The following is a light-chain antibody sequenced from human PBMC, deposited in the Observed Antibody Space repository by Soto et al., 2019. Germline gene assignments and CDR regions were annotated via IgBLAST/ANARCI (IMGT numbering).Light chain of an antibody. J-gene: IGLJ1*01. V-gene: IGLV2-14*01. CDR3: SSYTSSSTNV. Sequence: QSALTQPASVSGSPGQSITISCTGTSSDVGGYNYVSWYQQHPGKAPKLMIYEVSNRPSGVSNRFSGSKSGNTASLTISGLQAEDEADYYCSSYTSSSTNVFGTGTKLTGL. CDR2: EVS. CDR1: SSDVGGYNY.